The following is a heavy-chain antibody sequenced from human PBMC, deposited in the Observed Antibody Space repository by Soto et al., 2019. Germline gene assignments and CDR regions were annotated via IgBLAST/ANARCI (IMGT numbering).Heavy chain of an antibody. Sequence: SETLSLTCTVSGGSISSSSYYWGWIRQPPGKGLEWIGSIYYSGSTYYNPSLKSRVTISVDTSKNQFSLKLSSVTAADTAVYYCARLRRLGYDYYYMDVWGKGTTVTVSS. CDR2: IYYSGST. D-gene: IGHD1-26*01. CDR3: ARLRRLGYDYYYMDV. CDR1: GGSISSSSYY. J-gene: IGHJ6*03. V-gene: IGHV4-39*01.